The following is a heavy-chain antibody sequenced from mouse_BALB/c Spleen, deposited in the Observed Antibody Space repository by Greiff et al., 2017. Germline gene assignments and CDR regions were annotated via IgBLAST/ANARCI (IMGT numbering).Heavy chain of an antibody. CDR3: AREGYDGYPYAMDY. D-gene: IGHD2-3*01. V-gene: IGHV2-6-7*01. Sequence: VKLVESGPDLVAPSQSLSITCTVSGFSLTGYGVNWVRQPPGKGLEWLGMIWGDGSTDYNSALKSRLSISKDNSKSQVFLKMNSLQTDDTARYYCAREGYDGYPYAMDYWGQGTSVTVSS. CDR2: IWGDGST. J-gene: IGHJ4*01. CDR1: GFSLTGYG.